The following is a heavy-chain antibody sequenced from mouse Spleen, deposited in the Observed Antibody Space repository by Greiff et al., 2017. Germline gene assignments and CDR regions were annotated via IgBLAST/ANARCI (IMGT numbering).Heavy chain of an antibody. J-gene: IGHJ2*01. D-gene: IGHD2-2*01. CDR2: ISSGGSYT. CDR1: GFTFSSYA. CDR3: ARHAGYDGNGYYFDY. Sequence: EVKLMESGGGLVKPGGSLKLSCAASGFTFSSYAMSWVRQTPEKRLEWVATISSGGSYTYYPDSVKGRFTISRDNAKNTLYLQMSSLRSEDTAMYYCARHAGYDGNGYYFDYWGQGTTLTVSS. V-gene: IGHV5-9-3*01.